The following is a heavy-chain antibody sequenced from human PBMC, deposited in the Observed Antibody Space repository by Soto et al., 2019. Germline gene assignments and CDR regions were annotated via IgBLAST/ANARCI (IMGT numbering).Heavy chain of an antibody. CDR1: GFTFSSYG. D-gene: IGHD6-19*01. CDR3: AKDRGSGWYEMGY. Sequence: QVQLVESGGGVVQPGRSLRLSCAASGFTFSSYGMHWVRQAPGKGLEWVAVISYDGSNKYYADSVKGRFTISRDNSKNTLYLQMNSLRAEDTAVYYCAKDRGSGWYEMGYRGQGTLVTVSS. V-gene: IGHV3-30*18. CDR2: ISYDGSNK. J-gene: IGHJ4*02.